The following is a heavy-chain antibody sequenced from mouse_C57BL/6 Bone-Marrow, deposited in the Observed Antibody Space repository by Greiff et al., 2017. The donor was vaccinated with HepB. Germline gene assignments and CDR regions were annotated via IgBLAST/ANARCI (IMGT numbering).Heavy chain of an antibody. CDR2: IHPNSGST. D-gene: IGHD1-1*01. CDR1: GYTFTSYW. Sequence: VQLQQSGAELVKPGASVKLSCKASGYTFTSYWMHWVKQRPGQGLEWIGMIHPNSGSTNYNEKFKSKATLTVDKSSSTAYMQLSSLTSEDSAVYYCARWKDYYGRDYWGQGTTLTVSS. V-gene: IGHV1-64*01. J-gene: IGHJ2*01. CDR3: ARWKDYYGRDY.